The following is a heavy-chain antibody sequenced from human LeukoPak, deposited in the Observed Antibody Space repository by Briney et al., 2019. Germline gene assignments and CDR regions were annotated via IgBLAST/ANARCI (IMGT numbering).Heavy chain of an antibody. Sequence: GGSLRLSCAASGLTFSDYYMTWIRQAPGKGLEWVSAISGSGGSTYYADSVKGRFTISRDNSKNTLYLQMNSLRAEDTAVYYCAKAGHTRNYYYYMDVWGKGTTVTVSS. D-gene: IGHD2-2*01. CDR1: GLTFSDYY. V-gene: IGHV3-23*01. CDR2: ISGSGGST. J-gene: IGHJ6*03. CDR3: AKAGHTRNYYYYMDV.